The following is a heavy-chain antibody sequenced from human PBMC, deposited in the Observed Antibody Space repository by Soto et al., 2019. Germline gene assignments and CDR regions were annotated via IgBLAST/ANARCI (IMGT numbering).Heavy chain of an antibody. Sequence: SETLSLTCTVSGGSISSYYWSWIRQPPGKGLEWIGYIYYSGSTNYNPSLKSRVTISVDTSKNQFSLKLSSVTAADTAVYYCARETYYYDSSGFSFDYYYGMDVWGQGTTVTVSS. CDR3: ARETYYYDSSGFSFDYYYGMDV. J-gene: IGHJ6*02. D-gene: IGHD3-22*01. V-gene: IGHV4-59*01. CDR1: GGSISSYY. CDR2: IYYSGST.